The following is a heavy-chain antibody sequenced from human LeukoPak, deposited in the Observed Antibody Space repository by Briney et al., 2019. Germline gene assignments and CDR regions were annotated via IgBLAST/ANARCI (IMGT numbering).Heavy chain of an antibody. V-gene: IGHV3-48*01. CDR1: GFTFSSYS. CDR3: ARPLLRRYFDY. J-gene: IGHJ4*02. CDR2: ISSSSSTI. Sequence: PGGSLRLSCAASGFTFSSYSMNWVRQAPGKGLEWVSYISSSSSTIYYADSVKGRFTISRDNAKNSLYLQMNSLRAEDTAVYYCARPLLRRYFDYWGQGTLVTVSS. D-gene: IGHD1-26*01.